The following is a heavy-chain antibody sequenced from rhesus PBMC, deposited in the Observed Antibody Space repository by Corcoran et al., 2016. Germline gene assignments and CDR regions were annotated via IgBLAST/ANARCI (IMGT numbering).Heavy chain of an antibody. J-gene: IGHJ4*01. CDR3: ARLRRYSDNVDLDY. D-gene: IGHD6-25*01. CDR2: IYGGTATT. Sequence: QVQLQASGPGLVKPLETLPLTCAVSGAPISSNFWSWLRQPPGKGLGWIGFIYGGTATTRTNPSLKSRVTVSNDTSSTQCSLKVNSGTAADTTIYYCARLRRYSDNVDLDYWGQGVLVTVPS. V-gene: IGHV4-147*01. CDR1: GAPISSNF.